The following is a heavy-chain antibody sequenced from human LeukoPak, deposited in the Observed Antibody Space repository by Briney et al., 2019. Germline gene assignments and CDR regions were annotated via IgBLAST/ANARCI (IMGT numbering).Heavy chain of an antibody. CDR1: GFKFIDAW. J-gene: IGHJ4*02. D-gene: IGHD3-10*01. Sequence: GGSLRLSCAGSGFKFIDAWMSWVRQAPGKGLEWVGRIKSYSGGADYAAPVKGRFTISRDDSKNTIYLQMNGLQTEDTAVYYCTTNPLIWSREISSYFDYWGQGTLVTVSS. CDR3: TTNPLIWSREISSYFDY. V-gene: IGHV3-15*01. CDR2: IKSYSGGA.